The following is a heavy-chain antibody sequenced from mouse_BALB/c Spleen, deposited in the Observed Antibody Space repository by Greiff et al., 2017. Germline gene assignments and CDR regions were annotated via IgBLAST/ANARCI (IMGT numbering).Heavy chain of an antibody. CDR3: AREGSYAWFAY. J-gene: IGHJ3*01. CDR1: GFTFSSYA. CDR2: ISSGGSYT. V-gene: IGHV5-9-3*01. D-gene: IGHD1-1*01. Sequence: EVKLMESGGGLVKPGGSLKLSCAASGFTFSSYAMSWVRQTPEKRLEWVATISSGGSYTYYPDSVKGRFTISRDNAKNTLYLQMSSLRSEDTAMYYCAREGSYAWFAYWGQGTLVTVSA.